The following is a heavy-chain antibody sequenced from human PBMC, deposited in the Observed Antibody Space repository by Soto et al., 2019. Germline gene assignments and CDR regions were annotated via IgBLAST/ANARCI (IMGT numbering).Heavy chain of an antibody. D-gene: IGHD6-13*01. J-gene: IGHJ4*02. CDR3: ARDHGGAYIAAAGSLDY. CDR1: GYTFTSYG. V-gene: IGHV1-18*01. CDR2: ISAYNVNT. Sequence: ASVKVSCKASGYTFTSYGISWVRQAPGQGLEWMGWISAYNVNTNYAQKLQGRVTMTTDTSTSTAYMELRSLRSDDTAVEYCARDHGGAYIAAAGSLDYWGQGTMVTVSS.